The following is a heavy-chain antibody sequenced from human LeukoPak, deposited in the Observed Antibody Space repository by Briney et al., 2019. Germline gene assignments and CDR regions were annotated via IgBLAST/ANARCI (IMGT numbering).Heavy chain of an antibody. CDR1: GFTFSSYS. J-gene: IGHJ4*02. V-gene: IGHV3-21*01. D-gene: IGHD3-3*01. Sequence: GGSLRLSCAASGFTFSSYSMNWVRQAPGKGLEWVSSISSSSSYIYYADSVKGRFTISRDNAKNSLYLQVNSLRAEDTAVYYCARGDYDFWSGPSGYWGQGTLVTVSS. CDR2: ISSSSSYI. CDR3: ARGDYDFWSGPSGY.